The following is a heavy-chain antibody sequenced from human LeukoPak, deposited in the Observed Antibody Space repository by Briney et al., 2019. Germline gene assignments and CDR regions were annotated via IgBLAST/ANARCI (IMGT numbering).Heavy chain of an antibody. CDR3: ARSGRNGWGHLFDY. CDR2: FYNNGRN. V-gene: IGHV4-59*01. J-gene: IGHJ4*02. CDR1: GGSINSSY. D-gene: IGHD1-26*01. Sequence: SETLSLTCTVSGGSINSSYWSRIRQTPGKGLEWIGFFYNNGRNNINPALKSRVTISADTSKNQVSLILKSVTAADTAVYYCARSGRNGWGHLFDYRGQGTLLAVSS.